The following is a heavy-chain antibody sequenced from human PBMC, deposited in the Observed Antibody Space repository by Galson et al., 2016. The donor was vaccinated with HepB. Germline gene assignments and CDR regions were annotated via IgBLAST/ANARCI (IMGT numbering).Heavy chain of an antibody. CDR3: ARRPATTGAPFDF. CDR2: IHPGGSEF. Sequence: QSGAEVKKPGESLKISCQGSGYRFTSYWIGWVRQMPGKGLEWMGIIHPGGSEFRNNPSFQGQVSISADTPISTAYLQLSSLKASGTAMYYCARRPATTGAPFDFWGQGTLVAVSS. D-gene: IGHD1-14*01. J-gene: IGHJ4*02. CDR1: GYRFTSYW. V-gene: IGHV5-51*01.